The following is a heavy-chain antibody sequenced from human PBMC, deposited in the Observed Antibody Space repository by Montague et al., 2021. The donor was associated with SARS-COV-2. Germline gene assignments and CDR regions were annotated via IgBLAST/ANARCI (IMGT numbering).Heavy chain of an antibody. Sequence: SLRLSCAASGFTFSSYAMHWVRQAPGKGLEWVAVISYDGSNKYYADSVKGRFTISRDNSKNTLYLQMNSLRAEDTAVYYCATTQRPFTNYYYYGMDVWGQGTTVTVSS. CDR1: GFTFSSYA. J-gene: IGHJ6*02. D-gene: IGHD6-25*01. CDR3: ATTQRPFTNYYYYGMDV. V-gene: IGHV3-30*04. CDR2: ISYDGSNK.